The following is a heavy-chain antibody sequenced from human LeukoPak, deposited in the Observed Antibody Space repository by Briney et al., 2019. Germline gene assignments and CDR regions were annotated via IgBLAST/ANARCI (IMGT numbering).Heavy chain of an antibody. V-gene: IGHV1-69*13. CDR3: ARDPAMTTAFFDY. J-gene: IGHJ4*02. Sequence: SVKVSCKASGGTFSSYAISWVRRAPGQGLEWMGGIIPIFGTANYAQKFQGRVTITADESTSTAYMELSSLRSEDTAVYYCARDPAMTTAFFDYWGQGTLVTVSS. CDR1: GGTFSSYA. CDR2: IIPIFGTA. D-gene: IGHD4-17*01.